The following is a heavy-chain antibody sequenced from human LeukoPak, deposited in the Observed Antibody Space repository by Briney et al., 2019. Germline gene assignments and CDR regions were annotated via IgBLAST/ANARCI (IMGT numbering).Heavy chain of an antibody. V-gene: IGHV4-39*07. D-gene: IGHD3-10*02. J-gene: IGHJ4*02. CDR3: AVQRMFQRFDN. CDR1: GDSISSNYYY. CDR2: IYYSGSA. Sequence: PSETLSLTCNVSGDSISSNYYYWGWIRQPPGRGLEWIASIYYSGSAYYNPSLESRVTISVDTSENQFSLKVKSVTAADTAVYYCAVQRMFQRFDNWGQGTLVTVSS.